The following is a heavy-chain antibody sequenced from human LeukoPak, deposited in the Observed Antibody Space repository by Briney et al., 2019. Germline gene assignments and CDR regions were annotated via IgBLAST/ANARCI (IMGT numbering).Heavy chain of an antibody. J-gene: IGHJ6*03. CDR3: ATNTRIAVAVYYYYYMDV. D-gene: IGHD6-19*01. CDR1: GFTFNSYA. Sequence: GRSLRLSCAASGFTFNSYAMHWVRQAPGKGLEWVAVMSYDGSNKYYADSVKGRFTISRDNSKNTLYLQMNSLRAEDTAMYYCATNTRIAVAVYYYYYMDVWGKGTTVTVSS. CDR2: MSYDGSNK. V-gene: IGHV3-30*04.